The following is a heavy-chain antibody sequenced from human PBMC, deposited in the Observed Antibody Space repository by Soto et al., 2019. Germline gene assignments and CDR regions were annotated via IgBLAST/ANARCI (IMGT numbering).Heavy chain of an antibody. Sequence: GGSLRLSCAASGFTFSSYAMCWVRQAPGKXLEWVSAISGSGGSTYYADSVKGRFTISRDNSKNTLYLQMNSLRAEDTAVYYCAKGIVVVPAAIEKGIYYYYGMDVWGQGTTVTVSS. CDR3: AKGIVVVPAAIEKGIYYYYGMDV. J-gene: IGHJ6*02. CDR2: ISGSGGST. D-gene: IGHD2-2*01. CDR1: GFTFSSYA. V-gene: IGHV3-23*01.